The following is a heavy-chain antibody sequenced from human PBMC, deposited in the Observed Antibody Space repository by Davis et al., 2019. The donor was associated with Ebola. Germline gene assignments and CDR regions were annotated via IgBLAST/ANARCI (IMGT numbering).Heavy chain of an antibody. CDR2: IHVNTDVT. CDR1: GFSFSIYT. Sequence: GESLKISCAASGFSFSIYTMNWFRQAPGKGLEWLAFIHVNTDVTTYADSVKGRFTISRDNAKNSLSLHMDSLRDEDTAVYYCVRDHNWAFDHWGQGILVTVSS. D-gene: IGHD1-1*01. J-gene: IGHJ4*02. V-gene: IGHV3-48*02. CDR3: VRDHNWAFDH.